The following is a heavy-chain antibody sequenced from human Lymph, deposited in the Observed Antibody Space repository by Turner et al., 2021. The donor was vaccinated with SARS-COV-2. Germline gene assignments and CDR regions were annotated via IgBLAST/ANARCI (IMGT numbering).Heavy chain of an antibody. D-gene: IGHD3-16*01. V-gene: IGHV4-34*01. CDR2: INHNGSP. J-gene: IGHJ2*01. CDR3: ARVWVRWWYFDL. Sequence: QVQLQQWGAGLLKPSETLSLTRAVDGGSFSGYYWSWIRQPPGKGLEWIGEINHNGSPNYDPSLKSRVTISVDTSKNQFSLKLSSVTAADTAVYYCARVWVRWWYFDLWGRGTLVTVSS. CDR1: GGSFSGYY.